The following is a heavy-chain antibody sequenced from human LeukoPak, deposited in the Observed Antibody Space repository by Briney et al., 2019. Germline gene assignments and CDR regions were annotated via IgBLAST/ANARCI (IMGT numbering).Heavy chain of an antibody. Sequence: SETLSLTCTVSGGSINGFYWNWIRQSPGKGLEWIGHVYFSGSTNHNPSLNSRVSISVDTSKNQFSLKMTSVTAADTAVYYCARGEALRQNYGLDVWGQGTPVTVSS. CDR1: GGSINGFY. CDR3: ARGEALRQNYGLDV. D-gene: IGHD2/OR15-2a*01. V-gene: IGHV4-59*01. J-gene: IGHJ6*02. CDR2: VYFSGST.